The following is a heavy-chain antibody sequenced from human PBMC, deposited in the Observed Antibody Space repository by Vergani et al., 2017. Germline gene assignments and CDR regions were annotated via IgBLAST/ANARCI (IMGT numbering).Heavy chain of an antibody. D-gene: IGHD3-10*01. V-gene: IGHV4-59*01. CDR3: ARSRTYYGAGSPDY. CDR1: GGSMSGYY. CDR2: VSFRGDT. Sequence: QVRLQESGPGLVKPSETLSLTCSVSGGSMSGYYWSWIRQPPGKGLEWMGYVSFRGDTLYDPSVKGRMTISLNTSSNQFSLYLTSVTAADTAVYYCARSRTYYGAGSPDYWGQGTLVTVSS. J-gene: IGHJ4*02.